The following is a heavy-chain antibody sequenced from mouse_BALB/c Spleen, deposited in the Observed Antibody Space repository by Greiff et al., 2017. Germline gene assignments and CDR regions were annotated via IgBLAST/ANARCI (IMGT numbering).Heavy chain of an antibody. D-gene: IGHD1-1*01. Sequence: EVQLQQSGPELVKPGASVKISCKASGYTFTDYNMHWVKQSHGKSLEWIGYIYPYNGGTGYNQKFKSKATLTVDNSSSTAYMELRSLTSEDSAVYYCAFYYGRVGYYAMDYWGQGTSVTVSS. J-gene: IGHJ4*01. CDR2: IYPYNGGT. CDR3: AFYYGRVGYYAMDY. CDR1: GYTFTDYN. V-gene: IGHV1S29*02.